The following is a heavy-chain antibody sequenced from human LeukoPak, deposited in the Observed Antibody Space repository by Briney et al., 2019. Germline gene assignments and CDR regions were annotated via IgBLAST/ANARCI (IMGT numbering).Heavy chain of an antibody. J-gene: IGHJ4*02. CDR1: GASVSSHY. CDR3: ARLSTYYDFWSPLDY. V-gene: IGHV4-59*02. CDR2: VSYSGGT. Sequence: PSETLSLTCTVSGASVSSHYWSWIRQPPGKGLEWTGYVSYSGGTNYNPSLKSRVTISLDTSKDQFSLRLNSVTAADTAVYYCARLSTYYDFWSPLDYWGQGTLVTVPS. D-gene: IGHD3-3*01.